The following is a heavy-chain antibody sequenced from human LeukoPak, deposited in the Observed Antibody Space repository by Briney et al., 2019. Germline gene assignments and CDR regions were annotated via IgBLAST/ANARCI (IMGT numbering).Heavy chain of an antibody. CDR1: GGSISSSSYY. Sequence: PSETLSLTCTVSGGSISSSSYYWGWIRQPPGKGLEWIGSIYYSGSAYYNPSLKSRVTISVDTSKNQFSLKLSSVTAADTAVYYCARCSYSSGWYSGFRCYWGQGTLVTVSS. J-gene: IGHJ4*02. D-gene: IGHD6-19*01. CDR2: IYYSGSA. V-gene: IGHV4-39*01. CDR3: ARCSYSSGWYSGFRCY.